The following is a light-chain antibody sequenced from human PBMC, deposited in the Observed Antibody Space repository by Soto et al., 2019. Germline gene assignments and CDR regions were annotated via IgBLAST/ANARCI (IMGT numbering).Light chain of an antibody. CDR1: QSASSSY. J-gene: IGKJ1*01. Sequence: EIVLTQSPGTLSLSPGERATLSCRASQSASSSYLAWYQQKPGQAPRLLIYGASSRATGIPDRFSGSGSGTDFTLTISRLEPEDFAVYYWQQYGSSPPLTFGQGTKVEIK. CDR3: QQYGSSPPLT. V-gene: IGKV3-20*01. CDR2: GAS.